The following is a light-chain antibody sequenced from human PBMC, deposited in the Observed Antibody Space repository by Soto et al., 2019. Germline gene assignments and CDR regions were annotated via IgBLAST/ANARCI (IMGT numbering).Light chain of an antibody. CDR1: QSVSSN. CDR3: QQYHDWPPLT. V-gene: IGKV3D-15*01. CDR2: GAS. J-gene: IGKJ4*01. Sequence: ETVMTQSPATLSVSPGERATLSCRASQSVSSNLAWYQQKPGQATRLLIYGASTRATGIPDRFSGSGSGTDFSLTVNSLQSEDFAVYYCQQYHDWPPLTFGGGTKVEIK.